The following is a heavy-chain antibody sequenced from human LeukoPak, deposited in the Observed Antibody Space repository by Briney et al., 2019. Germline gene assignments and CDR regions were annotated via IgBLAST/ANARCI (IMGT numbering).Heavy chain of an antibody. Sequence: GGSLRLSCAASGFTVSSNYMSWVRQAPGKGLEWVSVIYSGGSTYYADSVKGRFTISRDNSKNTLYLQMNSLKTEDTAVYYCTTDPHYYDSSGYEKTFDYWGQGTLVTVSS. CDR3: TTDPHYYDSSGYEKTFDY. V-gene: IGHV3-53*01. CDR2: IYSGGST. J-gene: IGHJ4*02. D-gene: IGHD3-22*01. CDR1: GFTVSSNY.